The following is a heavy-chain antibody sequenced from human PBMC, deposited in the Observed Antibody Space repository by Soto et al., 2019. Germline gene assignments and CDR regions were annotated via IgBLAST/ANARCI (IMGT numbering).Heavy chain of an antibody. J-gene: IGHJ4*02. CDR1: GDSVNSENYY. CDR3: ARDIRGYSRAFDY. Sequence: PSETLSLTCSVSGDSVNSENYYWTWIRQSPGKRLEWIGYAHSSGRTNYNPSLKSRVTISVDTPMNQSSLKLTSVTAADTALYYCARDIRGYSRAFDYWGQGTLVTVSS. V-gene: IGHV4-61*01. D-gene: IGHD5-18*01. CDR2: AHSSGRT.